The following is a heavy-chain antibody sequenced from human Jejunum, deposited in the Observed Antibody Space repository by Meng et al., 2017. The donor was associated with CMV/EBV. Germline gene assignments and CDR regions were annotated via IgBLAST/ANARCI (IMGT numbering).Heavy chain of an antibody. V-gene: IGHV1-69*04. CDR1: GDTFRTYT. CDR3: AREAHFSFDL. J-gene: IGHJ4*02. Sequence: KGSCEASGDTFRTYTSTGGRQAPGQGLEWMGNIIPFLDVSKYAQKFQGRVTFTTDRSTNTIYMELSSLRSDDTAMYFCAREAHFSFDLWGQGTLVTVSS. D-gene: IGHD2/OR15-2a*01. CDR2: IIPFLDVS.